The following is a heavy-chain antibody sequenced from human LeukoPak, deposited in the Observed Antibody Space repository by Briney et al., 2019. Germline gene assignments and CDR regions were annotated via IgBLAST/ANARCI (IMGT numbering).Heavy chain of an antibody. CDR2: IYYSGST. J-gene: IGHJ6*03. D-gene: IGHD5-18*01. CDR1: GGSISSYY. Sequence: SETLSLTCTVSGGSISSYYWSWIRQPPGKGLEWIGYIYYSGSTNYNPSLKSRVTISVDTSKNQFSLKLSSVTAADTAVYYCCAEGYSYGHYYYMDVWGKGTTVTVSS. CDR3: CAEGYSYGHYYYMDV. V-gene: IGHV4-59*12.